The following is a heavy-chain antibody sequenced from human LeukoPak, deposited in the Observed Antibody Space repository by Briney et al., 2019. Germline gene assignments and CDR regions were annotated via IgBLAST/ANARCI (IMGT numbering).Heavy chain of an antibody. CDR3: AKDGRENFASTWYAEFYNYGLDV. CDR2: ISYAGSDI. Sequence: GGSLRLSCGASGFTFSSYGMHWVRQAPGKGLEWVAVISYAGSDIYYADSVKGRFTISRDNSKNMLYLRMNSLRVGDTAVYYCAKDGRENFASTWYAEFYNYGLDVWGQGTTVTVSS. J-gene: IGHJ6*02. CDR1: GFTFSSYG. D-gene: IGHD6-13*01. V-gene: IGHV3-30*18.